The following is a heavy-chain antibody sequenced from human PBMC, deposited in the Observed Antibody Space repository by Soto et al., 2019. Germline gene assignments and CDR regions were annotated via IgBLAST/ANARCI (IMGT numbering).Heavy chain of an antibody. CDR1: GGSLTDHY. Sequence: QVQLQESGPGLVKPSETLSLTCTVAGGSLTDHYWNWFRQSPGRGLQWIGYVYYSGATSYNPSLTSRVTMTVDTSKNQFSLKLRSVTAADTAVYFCARGNDRKSSTFDIWGQGTMFSVSS. D-gene: IGHD1-26*01. J-gene: IGHJ3*02. CDR3: ARGNDRKSSTFDI. CDR2: VYYSGAT. V-gene: IGHV4-59*11.